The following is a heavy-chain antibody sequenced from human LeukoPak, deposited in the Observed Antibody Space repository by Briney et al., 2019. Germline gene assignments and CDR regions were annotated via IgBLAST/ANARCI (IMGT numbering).Heavy chain of an antibody. Sequence: PSETLSLTCTVSGGSISGYFWSWIRQPAGKGLEWIGRIYDRWSTNYNPSLKSRVTMSVDTSKNQFSLKLSSVTAADTAVYYCARDNTDPTDDYSNYGVYYYMDVWGKGTTVTVSS. CDR3: ARDNTDPTDDYSNYGVYYYMDV. J-gene: IGHJ6*03. D-gene: IGHD4-11*01. CDR2: IYDRWST. V-gene: IGHV4-4*07. CDR1: GGSISGYF.